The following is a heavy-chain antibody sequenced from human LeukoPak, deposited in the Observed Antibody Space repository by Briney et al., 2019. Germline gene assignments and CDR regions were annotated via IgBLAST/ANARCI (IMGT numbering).Heavy chain of an antibody. D-gene: IGHD3-10*01. CDR2: IYYSGST. CDR1: GGSISSYY. V-gene: IGHV4-59*01. Sequence: SETLSLTCTVSGGSISSYYWSWIRQPPGTGLEWIGYIYYSGSTNYNPSLKSRVTISVDTSKNQFSLKLSSVTAADTAVYYCAREVEAGYYGPSGMDVWGQGTTVTVSS. CDR3: AREVEAGYYGPSGMDV. J-gene: IGHJ6*02.